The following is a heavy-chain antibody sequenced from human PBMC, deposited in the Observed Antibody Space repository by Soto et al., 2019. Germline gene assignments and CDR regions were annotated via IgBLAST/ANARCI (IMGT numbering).Heavy chain of an antibody. CDR3: ARGALTGYSHYYYYYGMDV. D-gene: IGHD3-9*01. V-gene: IGHV3-30-3*01. CDR1: GFTFSSYA. CDR2: ISYDGSNK. Sequence: ESGGGVVQPGRSLRLSCAASGFTFSSYAMHWVRQAPGKGLEWVAVISYDGSNKYYADSVKGRFTISRDNSKNTLYLQMNSLRAEDTAVYYCARGALTGYSHYYYYYGMDVWGQGTTVTVSS. J-gene: IGHJ6*02.